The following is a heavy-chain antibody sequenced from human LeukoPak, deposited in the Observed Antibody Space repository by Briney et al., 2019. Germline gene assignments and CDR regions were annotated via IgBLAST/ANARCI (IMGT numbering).Heavy chain of an antibody. D-gene: IGHD3-22*01. J-gene: IGHJ4*02. CDR2: INQDGSAN. CDR3: ARGGYYDSRGYLAAY. CDR1: GFTFSSSW. Sequence: GGSLRLSCTASGFTFSSSWKTWVRQAPGRGLEWVANINQDGSANYYVDSVKGRFTISRDNARNSLYLQMDSLRAEDTAVYYCARGGYYDSRGYLAAYWGQGTLVTVSS. V-gene: IGHV3-7*01.